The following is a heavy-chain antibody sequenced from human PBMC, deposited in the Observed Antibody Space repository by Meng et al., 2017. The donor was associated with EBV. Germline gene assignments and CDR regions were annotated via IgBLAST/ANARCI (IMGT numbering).Heavy chain of an antibody. CDR2: IIPIFGTA. D-gene: IGHD1-26*01. CDR1: GGTFSSYA. Sequence: GQRGQSGAEVKKPGSSVKVSCKASGGTFSSYAISWVRQAPGQGLEWMGGIIPIFGTANYAQKFQGRVTITADKSTSTAYMELSSLRSEDTAVYYCARDRWEPKGKGWFDPWGQGTLVTVSS. V-gene: IGHV1-69*06. CDR3: ARDRWEPKGKGWFDP. J-gene: IGHJ5*02.